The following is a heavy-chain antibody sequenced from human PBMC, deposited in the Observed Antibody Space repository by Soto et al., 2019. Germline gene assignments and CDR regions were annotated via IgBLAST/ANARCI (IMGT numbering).Heavy chain of an antibody. CDR2: IKSKTDGGTT. D-gene: IGHD1-1*01. V-gene: IGHV3-15*01. J-gene: IGHJ4*02. Sequence: PGGSLRLSCTASGFTFSNAWMSWVRQAPGKGLEWVALIKSKTDGGTTDYAAPVKGRFTISRDDSKNTLYLQMNSLKTEDTAVYYCTTDLVQLERLSGPNWGQGTLVTVS. CDR1: GFTFSNAW. CDR3: TTDLVQLERLSGPN.